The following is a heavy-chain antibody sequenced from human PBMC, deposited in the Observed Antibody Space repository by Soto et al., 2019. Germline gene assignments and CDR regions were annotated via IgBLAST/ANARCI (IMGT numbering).Heavy chain of an antibody. CDR1: GGSISSYY. CDR2: IYYSGST. J-gene: IGHJ4*02. Sequence: SETLSLTCTVSGGSISSYYWSWIRQPPGKGLEWIGYIYYSGSTNYNPSLKSRVTISVDTSKNQFSLKLSSVTAADTAVYYCARAGFLEWLAFDYWGQGTLVTVSS. V-gene: IGHV4-59*01. D-gene: IGHD3-3*01. CDR3: ARAGFLEWLAFDY.